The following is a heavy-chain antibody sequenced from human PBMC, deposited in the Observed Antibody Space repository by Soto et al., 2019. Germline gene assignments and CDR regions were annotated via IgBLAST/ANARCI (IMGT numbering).Heavy chain of an antibody. Sequence: GGSLRLSCAASGFTFRNYAMSWVRQAPGKGLEWVSAISTNAASTYHADSVKGRFTISRDSSKNTLYLLMNSLRAEDTALYYCAKGSGGYRPYYFDNWGQGTLVTVSS. CDR2: ISTNAAST. CDR3: AKGSGGYRPYYFDN. CDR1: GFTFRNYA. D-gene: IGHD3-22*01. V-gene: IGHV3-23*01. J-gene: IGHJ4*02.